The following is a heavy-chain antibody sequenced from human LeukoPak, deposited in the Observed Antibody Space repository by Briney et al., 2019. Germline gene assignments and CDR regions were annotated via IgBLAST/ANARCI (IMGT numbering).Heavy chain of an antibody. D-gene: IGHD6-13*01. V-gene: IGHV3-53*01. J-gene: IGHJ5*02. CDR1: GFTVSSNY. CDR2: IYSGGST. Sequence: GGSLRLSCAASGFTVSSNYMSWVRQAPGKGLEWVSVIYSGGSTYYADSVKGRFTISRDNSKNTLYLQMNSLRAEDTAVYYCAKAYSSSWLAGGNWFDPWGQGTLVTVSS. CDR3: AKAYSSSWLAGGNWFDP.